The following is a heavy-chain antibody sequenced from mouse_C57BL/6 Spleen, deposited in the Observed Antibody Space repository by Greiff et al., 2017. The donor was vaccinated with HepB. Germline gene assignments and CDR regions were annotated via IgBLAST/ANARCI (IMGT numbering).Heavy chain of an antibody. CDR1: GFTFSSYG. V-gene: IGHV5-6*01. Sequence: EVHLVESGGDLVKPGGSLKLSCAASGFTFSSYGMSWVRQTPDKRLEWVATISSGGSYTYYPDSVKGRFTISRDNAKNTLYLQMSSLKSEDTAMYYCARQELLRYDYFDYWGQGTTLTVSS. CDR2: ISSGGSYT. J-gene: IGHJ2*01. CDR3: ARQELLRYDYFDY. D-gene: IGHD1-1*01.